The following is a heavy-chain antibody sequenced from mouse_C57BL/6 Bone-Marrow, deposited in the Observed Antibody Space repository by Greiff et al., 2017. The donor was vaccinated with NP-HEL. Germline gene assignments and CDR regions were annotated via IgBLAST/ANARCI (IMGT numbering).Heavy chain of an antibody. Sequence: EVKLMESGGGLVQPGGSMKLSCVASGFTFSNYWMNWVRQSPEKGLEWVAQIRLKSDNYATHYAESVKGRFTISRDDSKSSVYLQMNNLRAEDTGIYYCTGDDYDFSFAYWGQGTLVTVSA. CDR3: TGDDYDFSFAY. V-gene: IGHV6-3*01. J-gene: IGHJ3*01. CDR2: IRLKSDNYAT. CDR1: GFTFSNYW. D-gene: IGHD2-4*01.